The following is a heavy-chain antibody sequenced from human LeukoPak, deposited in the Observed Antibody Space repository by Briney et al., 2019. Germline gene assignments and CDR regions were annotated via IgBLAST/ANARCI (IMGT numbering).Heavy chain of an antibody. J-gene: IGHJ3*02. Sequence: GGSLRLSCAASGFAFSTYIMGWVRQAPGKGLEWVSSLSGGSDYIYYADSLKGRFTVSRDNAKNSLYLQMNSLRAEDTALYFCARGGKYCSGATCYGTFAIWGQGTMVTVSS. D-gene: IGHD2-15*01. CDR1: GFAFSTYI. CDR2: LSGGSDYI. V-gene: IGHV3-21*01. CDR3: ARGGKYCSGATCYGTFAI.